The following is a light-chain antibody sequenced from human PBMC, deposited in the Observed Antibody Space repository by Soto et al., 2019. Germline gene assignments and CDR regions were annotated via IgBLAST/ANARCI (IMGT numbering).Light chain of an antibody. CDR3: QQFDTLPLT. CDR1: QDITNY. V-gene: IGKV1-33*01. Sequence: DIQMTQSPSSLSASVGDRVTIICQASQDITNYLNWYQQKPGKAPKLLIHDSSNLETGVPSRFSGSGSGTYFSFTISSLQPEYIATYYGQQFDTLPLTFGQGTRLEIK. CDR2: DSS. J-gene: IGKJ5*01.